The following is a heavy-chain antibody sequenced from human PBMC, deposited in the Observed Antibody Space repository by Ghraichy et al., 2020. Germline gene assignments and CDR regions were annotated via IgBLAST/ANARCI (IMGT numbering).Heavy chain of an antibody. CDR1: GFTFSSYA. CDR2: ISGSGGST. J-gene: IGHJ2*01. V-gene: IGHV3-23*01. D-gene: IGHD4-17*01. Sequence: GGSLRLSCAASGFTFSSYAMSWVRQAPGKGLEWVSAISGSGGSTYYADSVKGRFTISRDNSKNTLYLQMNSLRAEDTAVYYCAKDKRAVTTTWSYWYFDLWGRGTLVTVSS. CDR3: AKDKRAVTTTWSYWYFDL.